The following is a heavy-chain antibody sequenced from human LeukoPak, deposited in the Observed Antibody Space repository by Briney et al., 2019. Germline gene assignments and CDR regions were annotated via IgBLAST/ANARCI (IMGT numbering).Heavy chain of an antibody. D-gene: IGHD2-15*01. V-gene: IGHV3-21*01. Sequence: PGGSLRLSCAASGFTFSSYSMNWVRQAPGKGLEWVSSISSSSYIYYADSVKGRFTISRDNAKNSLYLQMNSLRAEDTAVYYCASYRFSCSGGSCYADYWGQGTLVTVSS. CDR1: GFTFSSYS. J-gene: IGHJ4*02. CDR3: ASYRFSCSGGSCYADY. CDR2: ISSSSYI.